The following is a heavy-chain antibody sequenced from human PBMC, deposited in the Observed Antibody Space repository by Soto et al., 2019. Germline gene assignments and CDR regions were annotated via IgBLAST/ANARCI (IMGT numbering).Heavy chain of an antibody. Sequence: GSTNYNPSLKSRVTISVDTSKNQFSLKLSSVTAADTAVYYCARAGIWAAAAYFDYRGQGTLVTVSS. D-gene: IGHD6-13*01. J-gene: IGHJ4*02. CDR2: GST. V-gene: IGHV4-34*01. CDR3: ARAGIWAAAAYFDY.